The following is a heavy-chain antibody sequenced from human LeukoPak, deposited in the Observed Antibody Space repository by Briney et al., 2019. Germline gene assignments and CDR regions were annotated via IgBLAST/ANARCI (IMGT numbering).Heavy chain of an antibody. Sequence: AGSLRLSCAESGFTFTSHWMHWVRQAPGKGLVWVSHISDDGKKTNYADSVKGRFTISRDVAKNTLHLQMDSLRVEDTAVYYCAASFRVTGTTNYYWGQGNMVTVSS. V-gene: IGHV3-74*01. CDR1: GFTFTSHW. CDR3: AASFRVTGTTNYY. CDR2: ISDDGKKT. D-gene: IGHD1-20*01. J-gene: IGHJ4*02.